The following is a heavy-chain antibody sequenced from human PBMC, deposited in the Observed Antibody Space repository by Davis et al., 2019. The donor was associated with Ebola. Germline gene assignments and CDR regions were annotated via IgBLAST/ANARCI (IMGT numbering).Heavy chain of an antibody. Sequence: PSETLSLTCTVSGGSISSSSYYWGWIRQPPGKGLEWIGSIYYSGSTYYNPSLKSRVTISVDTSKNQFSLKLSSVTAADTAVYYCASLTVSRACWGQGTLVTVSS. D-gene: IGHD4-17*01. CDR1: GGSISSSSYY. CDR3: ASLTVSRAC. CDR2: IYYSGST. J-gene: IGHJ4*02. V-gene: IGHV4-39*01.